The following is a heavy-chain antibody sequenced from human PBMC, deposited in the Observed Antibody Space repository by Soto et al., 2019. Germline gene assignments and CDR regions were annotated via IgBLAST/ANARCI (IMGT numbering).Heavy chain of an antibody. V-gene: IGHV4-34*01. CDR1: GGSFSGYY. CDR3: ARLPRGYSYGSLDY. Sequence: PSETLSLTCAVYGGSFSGYYWSWIRQPPGKGLEWIGEINHSGSTNYNPSLKSRVTISVDTSKNQFSLKLSSVTAADTAVYYCARLPRGYSYGSLDYWGQGTLVTVSS. CDR2: INHSGST. J-gene: IGHJ4*02. D-gene: IGHD5-18*01.